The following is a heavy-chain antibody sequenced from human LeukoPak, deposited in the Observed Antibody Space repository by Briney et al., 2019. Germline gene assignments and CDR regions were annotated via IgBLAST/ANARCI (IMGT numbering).Heavy chain of an antibody. CDR1: GFIFSIYE. V-gene: IGHV3-48*03. Sequence: GGSLRLSCAASGFIFSIYEMNWVRQAAGKGVEWVSLISYNGGTINYADSVKGRFIISRDNARNSLFLQMNSLRVEDTAIYYCAKDHMSSWGQGTLVTVTS. D-gene: IGHD3-10*01. CDR2: ISYNGGTI. CDR3: AKDHMSS. J-gene: IGHJ5*02.